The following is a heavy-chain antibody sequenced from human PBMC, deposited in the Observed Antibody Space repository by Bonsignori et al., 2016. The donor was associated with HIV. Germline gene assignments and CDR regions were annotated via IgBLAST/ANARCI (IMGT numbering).Heavy chain of an antibody. J-gene: IGHJ4*02. D-gene: IGHD3-3*01. Sequence: ASVKVSCKASGYTFISYGISWVRQAPGQGLEWMGWISAYNGNTNYAQKLQGRVTMTTDTSTSTAYMELRSLRSDDTAVYYCARVPTTNLAIFGVVTPYYFDYWGQGTLVTVSS. CDR3: ARVPTTNLAIFGVVTPYYFDY. V-gene: IGHV1-18*01. CDR2: ISAYNGNT. CDR1: GYTFISYG.